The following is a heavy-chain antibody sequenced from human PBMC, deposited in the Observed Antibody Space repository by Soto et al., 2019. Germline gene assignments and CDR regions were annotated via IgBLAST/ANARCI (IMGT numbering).Heavy chain of an antibody. J-gene: IGHJ4*02. CDR1: GFTLSSYW. CDR2: LSHDGSKR. V-gene: IGHV3-74*01. CDR3: ASIAAAGIGY. D-gene: IGHD6-13*01. Sequence: GGSLRLSCTASGFTLSSYWMHWVRQVPGKGLVWVSRLSHDGSKRYYADSVKGRFTISRDNTKNTLYLQMNSLRAEDTAVYYCASIAAAGIGYWGQGTLVTVSS.